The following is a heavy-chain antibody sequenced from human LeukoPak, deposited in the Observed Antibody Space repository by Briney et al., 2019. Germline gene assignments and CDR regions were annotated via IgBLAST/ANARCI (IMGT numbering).Heavy chain of an antibody. CDR3: AKGRNWNDPYFDY. CDR1: GFTFDDYA. V-gene: IGHV3-9*01. D-gene: IGHD1-1*01. CDR2: ISWNSGSI. Sequence: SGGSLRLSCAASGFTFDDYAMHWVRQAPGKGLEWVSGISWNSGSIGYADSVKGRFTISRDNAKNSLYLQMNSLRAEDTALYYCAKGRNWNDPYFDYWGQGTLVTVSS. J-gene: IGHJ4*02.